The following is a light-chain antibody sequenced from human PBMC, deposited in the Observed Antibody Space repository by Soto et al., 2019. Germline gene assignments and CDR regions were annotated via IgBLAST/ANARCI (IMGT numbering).Light chain of an antibody. J-gene: IGLJ2*01. CDR3: SSYTSDSTHV. V-gene: IGLV2-14*01. CDR2: EVT. Sequence: QSALTQPASVSGSPGQSITISCTGTSSDVGGYNYVSWYQQHPGEVPKLLIYEVTTRPSGVSNRFSGSKSGNTASLTISGLQAEDEADYYCSSYTSDSTHVFGGGTQLTVL. CDR1: SSDVGGYNY.